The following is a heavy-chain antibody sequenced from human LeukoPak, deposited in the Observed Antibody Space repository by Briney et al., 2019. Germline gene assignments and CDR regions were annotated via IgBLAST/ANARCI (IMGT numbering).Heavy chain of an antibody. CDR1: GGTFSSYT. J-gene: IGHJ5*02. V-gene: IGHV1-69*02. Sequence: EASVKVSCKASGGTFSSYTISWVRQAPGQGLEWMGRIIPILGIANYAQKFQGRVTITADKSTSTAYMELSSLRSEDTAVYYCARGTGDEWFDPWGQGTLVTVSS. CDR3: ARGTGDEWFDP. CDR2: IIPILGIA. D-gene: IGHD7-27*01.